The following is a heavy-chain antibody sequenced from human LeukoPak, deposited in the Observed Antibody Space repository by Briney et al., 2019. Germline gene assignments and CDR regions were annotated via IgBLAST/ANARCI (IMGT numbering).Heavy chain of an antibody. V-gene: IGHV4-34*01. D-gene: IGHD3-16*02. CDR1: GGSFSGYY. CDR3: ARKRMITFGGVIVFDY. J-gene: IGHJ4*02. CDR2: INHSGST. Sequence: SETLSLXCAVYGGSFSGYYWSWIRQPPGKGLEWIGEINHSGSTNYNPSLKSRVTISVDTSKNQFSLKLSSVTAADTAVYYCARKRMITFGGVIVFDYWGQGTLVTVSS.